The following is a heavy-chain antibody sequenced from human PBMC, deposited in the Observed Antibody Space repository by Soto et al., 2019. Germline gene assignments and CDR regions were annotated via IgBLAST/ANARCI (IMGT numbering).Heavy chain of an antibody. CDR1: GYTLTELS. CDR3: ATVPGYYDILTGYPGHYGMDV. Sequence: ASVKVSCKVSGYTLTELSMHWVRQAPGKGLEWMGGFDPEDGETIYAQKFQGRVTMTEDTSTDTAYMELSSLRSEDTAVYYCATVPGYYDILTGYPGHYGMDVWGQGTTVTVSS. CDR2: FDPEDGET. V-gene: IGHV1-24*01. D-gene: IGHD3-9*01. J-gene: IGHJ6*02.